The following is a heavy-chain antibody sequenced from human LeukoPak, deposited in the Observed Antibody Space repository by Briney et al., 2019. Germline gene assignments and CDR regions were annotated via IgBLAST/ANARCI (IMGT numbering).Heavy chain of an antibody. CDR1: GYTFTTYD. CDR3: ARDCSRTWGLAY. V-gene: IGHV1-8*01. CDR2: MNPYSGNT. D-gene: IGHD2-21*02. Sequence: ASVKVSCRASGYTFTTYDVSWVRQAPGQGLEWVGWMNPYSGNTVYAHKFQGRVTMTRDTSINTAYMELTSLTSDDTAVYYCARDCSRTWGLAYWGQGTLVAVSS. J-gene: IGHJ4*02.